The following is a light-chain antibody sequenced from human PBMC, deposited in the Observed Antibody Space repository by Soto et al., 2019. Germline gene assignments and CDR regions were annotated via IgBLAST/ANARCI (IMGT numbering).Light chain of an antibody. Sequence: EIVLTQSPGTLSLSPGERATLSCRASQSVSNNYLAWYQQKPGQAPRLLICGASNRATGLPDRFSGSGSGTDFTLTISRLEPEDFAVYYCQQYGSSGTFGQGTKVDIK. CDR1: QSVSNNY. J-gene: IGKJ1*01. V-gene: IGKV3-20*01. CDR2: GAS. CDR3: QQYGSSGT.